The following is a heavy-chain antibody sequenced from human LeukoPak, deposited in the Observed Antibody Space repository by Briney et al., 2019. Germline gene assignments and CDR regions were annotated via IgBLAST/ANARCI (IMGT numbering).Heavy chain of an antibody. J-gene: IGHJ6*03. CDR2: ISYDGNTK. V-gene: IGHV3-30*04. CDR3: ARDRPITMVRGVIIKDYYYYYMDV. Sequence: GGSLRLSCLGPGFTFRNYPMYWVRQAPGKGLEWMAVISYDGNTKYYADSVKGRFTLSRDNSKNTVYLQVDSLRAEDTAVYYCARDRPITMVRGVIIKDYYYYYMDVWGKGTTVTISS. D-gene: IGHD3-10*01. CDR1: GFTFRNYP.